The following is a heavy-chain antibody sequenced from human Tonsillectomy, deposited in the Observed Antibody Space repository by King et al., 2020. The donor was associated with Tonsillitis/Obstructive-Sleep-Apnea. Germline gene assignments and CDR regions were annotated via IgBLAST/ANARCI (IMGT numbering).Heavy chain of an antibody. J-gene: IGHJ4*02. CDR1: GFTFSSYG. D-gene: IGHD2-2*01. CDR2: ISYDGSNK. Sequence: VQLVESGGGVVQPGRSLRLSCAASGFTFSSYGMHWVRQAPGKGLEWGAVISYDGSNKYYADSVKGRFTISRDNSKNTLYLQMNSLRAEDTAVYYCAKLSATHGRASTRVDYWGQGTLVTVSS. V-gene: IGHV3-30*18. CDR3: AKLSATHGRASTRVDY.